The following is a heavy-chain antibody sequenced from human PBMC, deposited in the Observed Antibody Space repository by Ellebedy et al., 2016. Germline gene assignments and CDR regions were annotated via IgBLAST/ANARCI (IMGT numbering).Heavy chain of an antibody. CDR3: ARDYYYDDAFDI. Sequence: SETLSLXCTVSGGSISSYYWSWIRQPPGKGLEWIGYISYIGSTNYNPSLKSRVTISIDTSKNQFSLKLSSVTAADTAVYYCARDYYYDDAFDIWGQGTMVTVSS. CDR2: ISYIGST. V-gene: IGHV4-59*01. D-gene: IGHD3-22*01. J-gene: IGHJ3*02. CDR1: GGSISSYY.